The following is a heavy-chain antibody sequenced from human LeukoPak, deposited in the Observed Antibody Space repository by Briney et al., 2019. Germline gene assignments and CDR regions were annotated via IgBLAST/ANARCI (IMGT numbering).Heavy chain of an antibody. D-gene: IGHD3-9*01. CDR1: GYTFTGYY. CDR2: INPNSGGT. Sequence: ASVKVSCKASGYTFTGYYMHWVRQAPGQGLEWMGWINPNSGGTNYAQKFQGRATMTRDTSISTAYMELSRLRSDDTAVYYRARESRVDYYFDYWGQGTLVTVSS. J-gene: IGHJ4*02. CDR3: ARESRVDYYFDY. V-gene: IGHV1-2*02.